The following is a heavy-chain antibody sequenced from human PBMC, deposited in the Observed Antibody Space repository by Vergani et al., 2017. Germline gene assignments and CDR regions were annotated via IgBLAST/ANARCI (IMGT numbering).Heavy chain of an antibody. V-gene: IGHV5-51*01. CDR1: ESSFISNE. J-gene: IGHJ4*02. Sequence: EVLLVQSGAEVNKPGESLKISCKYSESSFISNEIAWVRQMSGKGLQWMGNINPIDSKIAYSPSFQGQAIMSLDKSITTAYLQWRSLKASDTAIYYCTGHVPCGDGACLHFDHWGQGTQVTVSS. CDR3: TGHVPCGDGACLHFDH. CDR2: INPIDSKI. D-gene: IGHD2-21*01.